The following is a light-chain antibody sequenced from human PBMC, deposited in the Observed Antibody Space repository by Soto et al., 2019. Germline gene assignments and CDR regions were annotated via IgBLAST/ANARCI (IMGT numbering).Light chain of an antibody. CDR2: DAS. CDR3: QQYTNNSNPWM. Sequence: DRVTIPCPASQTITTWMAWYQQKPGKAPKLLVYDASTLQSGVATRFSGSGSGTEFTLIISGLQPEDSATYYCQQYTNNSNPWMFGQGTKVDIK. J-gene: IGKJ1*01. CDR1: QTITTW. V-gene: IGKV1-5*01.